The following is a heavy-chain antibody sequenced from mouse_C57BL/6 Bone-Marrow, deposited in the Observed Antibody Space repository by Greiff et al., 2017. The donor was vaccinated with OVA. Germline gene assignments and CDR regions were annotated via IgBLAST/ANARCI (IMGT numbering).Heavy chain of an antibody. V-gene: IGHV1-59*01. CDR3: ARTAY. CDR1: GYTFTSYW. J-gene: IGHJ3*01. CDR2: IDPSDSYT. Sequence: QVQLKESGAELVRPGTSVKLSCKASGYTFTSYWMHWVKQRPGQGLEWIGVIDPSDSYTNYNQKFKGKATLTVDTSSSTAYMQLSSLTSEDSAVYYCARTAYWGQGTLVTVSA.